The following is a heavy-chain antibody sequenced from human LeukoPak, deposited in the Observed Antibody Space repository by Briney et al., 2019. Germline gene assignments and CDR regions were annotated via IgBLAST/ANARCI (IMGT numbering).Heavy chain of an antibody. Sequence: GGSLRLSCAASGFTFSSYEINWVRQAPGKGLEWVSYISSSGSTRYYADSVKGRFTISRDNAKNSLYLQMNSLRAEDTAVYYCAEDPSTAGWTSPPNWFDPWGQGTLVTVSS. D-gene: IGHD6-6*01. CDR1: GFTFSSYE. CDR3: AEDPSTAGWTSPPNWFDP. CDR2: ISSSGSTR. J-gene: IGHJ5*02. V-gene: IGHV3-48*03.